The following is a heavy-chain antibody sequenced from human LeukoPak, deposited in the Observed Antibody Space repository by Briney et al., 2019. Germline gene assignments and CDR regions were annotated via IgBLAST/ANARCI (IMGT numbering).Heavy chain of an antibody. Sequence: SVTVSCKASGYTFTSYDINWVRQATGQGLEWMGWMNPNSGKTGYAHKFQGRVTITRNPSISPTYLELSSLRAGDQAGYYLARGRREAFDIWGQGTLVTVSS. CDR1: GYTFTSYD. V-gene: IGHV1-8*03. CDR2: MNPNSGKT. CDR3: ARGRREAFDI. J-gene: IGHJ4*02.